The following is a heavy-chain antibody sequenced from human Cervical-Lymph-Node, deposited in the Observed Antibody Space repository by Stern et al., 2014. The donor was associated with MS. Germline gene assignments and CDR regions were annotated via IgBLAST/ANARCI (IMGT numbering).Heavy chain of an antibody. D-gene: IGHD6-19*01. V-gene: IGHV3-23*04. J-gene: IGHJ4*02. Sequence: EVQLVESGGGLVQPGGSLRLSCAASGFTFSSYAMSWVRQAPGKGLEWVSAISGSGGSTYYAASVKGRFTISRDNSKNTLYLQMNSLRSEDTAVFYCAKTTYSSGWYLKSWGQGTLVTVSS. CDR1: GFTFSSYA. CDR3: AKTTYSSGWYLKS. CDR2: ISGSGGST.